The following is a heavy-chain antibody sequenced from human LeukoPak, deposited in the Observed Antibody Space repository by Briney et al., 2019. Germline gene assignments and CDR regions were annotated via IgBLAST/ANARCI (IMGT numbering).Heavy chain of an antibody. Sequence: ASVKVSCKASGYTFTSYGISWVRQAPGQGLEWMGWISAYNGNTNYAQKLQGRVTMTTDTSTSTAYMELRSLRSDDTAVYYCARDEDSSGWPTLDYWRQGTLLTVPS. D-gene: IGHD6-25*01. J-gene: IGHJ4*02. CDR3: ARDEDSSGWPTLDY. V-gene: IGHV1-18*01. CDR2: ISAYNGNT. CDR1: GYTFTSYG.